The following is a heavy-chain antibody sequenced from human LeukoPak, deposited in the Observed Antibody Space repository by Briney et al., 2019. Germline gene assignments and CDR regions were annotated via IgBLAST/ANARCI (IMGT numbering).Heavy chain of an antibody. CDR1: GLTFSISA. CDR2: ISATSETT. V-gene: IGHV3-23*01. J-gene: IGHJ4*02. D-gene: IGHD3-16*01. CDR3: AKDSRCFDY. Sequence: GGSLRLSCVASGLTFSISAMSCVRQAPGKGLEWVSVISATSETTYYADSVKGRFTISRDNSKNSLYLQVNSLRAEDTALYYCAKDSRCFDYWGQGPLVTVSS.